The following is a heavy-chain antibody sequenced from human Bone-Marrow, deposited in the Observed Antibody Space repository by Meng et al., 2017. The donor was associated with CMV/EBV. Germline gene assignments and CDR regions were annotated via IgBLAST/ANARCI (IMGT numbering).Heavy chain of an antibody. V-gene: IGHV3-15*01. D-gene: IGHD2-2*02. CDR3: TTDLGSDCSSTSCYTNYYYGMDV. CDR2: IKSKTDGGTT. Sequence: GGSLRLSCAASGFIFSRYWMSWVRQAPGKGLEWVGRIKSKTDGGTTDYAAPVKGRFTISRDDSKNTLYLQMNSLKTEDTAVYYCTTDLGSDCSSTSCYTNYYYGMDVWGQGTTVTVSS. CDR1: GFIFSRYW. J-gene: IGHJ6*02.